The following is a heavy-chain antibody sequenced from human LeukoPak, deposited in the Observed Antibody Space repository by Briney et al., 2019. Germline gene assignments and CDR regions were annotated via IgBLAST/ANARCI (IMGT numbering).Heavy chain of an antibody. CDR3: ARGVYDSSGYYGLYFDY. J-gene: IGHJ4*02. CDR1: GYTFTGYY. Sequence: GASVKVSCMASGYTFTGYYMHWVRQAPGQGLEWMGWINPNSGGTNYAQKFQGRVTMTRDTSISTAYMELSRLRSDDTAVYYCARGVYDSSGYYGLYFDYWGQGTLVTVSS. D-gene: IGHD3-22*01. V-gene: IGHV1-2*02. CDR2: INPNSGGT.